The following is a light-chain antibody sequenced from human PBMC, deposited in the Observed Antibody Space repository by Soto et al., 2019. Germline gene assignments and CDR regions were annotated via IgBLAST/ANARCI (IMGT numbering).Light chain of an antibody. CDR1: GSNSGGDY. J-gene: IGLJ1*01. CDR3: VAWDDSMSGYV. Sequence: QSALTQPPSVSGAPGQSGNICCSGSGSNSGGDYVYWYQQFPGTAPKLLIYRGNQRPSGVPDRFSGSKSGTSASLAISGLRSDDESDYYCVAWDDSMSGYVFGTGTKVTVL. V-gene: IGLV1-47*01. CDR2: RGN.